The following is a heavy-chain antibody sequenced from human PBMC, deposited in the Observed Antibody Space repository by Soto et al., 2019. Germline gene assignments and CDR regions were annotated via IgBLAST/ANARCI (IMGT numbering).Heavy chain of an antibody. V-gene: IGHV1-69*02. J-gene: IGHJ6*03. CDR3: ARGPLGYCSGGSCYSGSYYYYYMDV. Sequence: QVQLVQSGAEVKKPGSSVKVSCKASGGTFSSYTISWVRQAPGQGLEWMGRIIPILGIANYAQKFQGRVTITADKSTSTADMELSSLRSEDTAVYYCARGPLGYCSGGSCYSGSYYYYYMDVWGKGTTVTVSS. CDR1: GGTFSSYT. CDR2: IIPILGIA. D-gene: IGHD2-15*01.